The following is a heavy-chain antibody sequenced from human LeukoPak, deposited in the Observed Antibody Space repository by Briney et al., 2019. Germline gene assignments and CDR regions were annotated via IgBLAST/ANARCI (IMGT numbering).Heavy chain of an antibody. D-gene: IGHD2-21*01. CDR1: GFTISGYW. Sequence: PGGSLRLSCAASGFTISGYWMHWVRQAPGEWLVWVSRMNSDGAVTTYADSVRGRFTISRDNARNTLYLQMSSLRAEDTAVYYCAIYVVASACFDSLGQGSPVTVSS. CDR2: MNSDGAVT. J-gene: IGHJ4*02. CDR3: AIYVVASACFDS. V-gene: IGHV3-74*01.